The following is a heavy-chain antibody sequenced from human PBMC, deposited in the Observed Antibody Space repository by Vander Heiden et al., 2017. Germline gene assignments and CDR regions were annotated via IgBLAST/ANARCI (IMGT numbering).Heavy chain of an antibody. J-gene: IGHJ4*02. CDR2: IRAFGRRS. CDR3: AKDVGGYSYGEGGFDY. CDR1: GLIFSSYA. V-gene: IGHV3-23*01. Sequence: EVQLLESGGGLVPPGGSLRLSCAAPGLIFSSYAMSWVTHDPAQGLAWVSPIRAFGRRSYYADSVKGRFPISRDNSKNTLYLQTNRLRAEDTAVYYCAKDVGGYSYGEGGFDYWGQGTLVTVSS. D-gene: IGHD5-18*01.